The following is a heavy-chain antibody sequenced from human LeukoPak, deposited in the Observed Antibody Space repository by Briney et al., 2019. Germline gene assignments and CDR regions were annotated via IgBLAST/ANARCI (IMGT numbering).Heavy chain of an antibody. CDR1: GFAFSSYA. J-gene: IGHJ4*02. V-gene: IGHV3-30*02. Sequence: GGSLRLSCAAAGFAFSSYAMSWVRQAPGKGLKWVAFIRYDGSNKYYADSVKGRFTISRDNSKNTLYLQMNSLRAEDTAVYYCAKGSSGGVPHHFDYWGQGTLVTVSS. CDR2: IRYDGSNK. D-gene: IGHD1-26*01. CDR3: AKGSSGGVPHHFDY.